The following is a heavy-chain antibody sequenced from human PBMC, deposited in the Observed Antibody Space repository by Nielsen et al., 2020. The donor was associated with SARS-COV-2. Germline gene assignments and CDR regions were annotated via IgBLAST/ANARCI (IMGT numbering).Heavy chain of an antibody. CDR1: GFTFSSYG. J-gene: IGHJ4*02. CDR3: ARGHGFPARFFDY. V-gene: IGHV3-30*03. Sequence: GESLKISCAASGFTFSSYGIHWVRQAPGKGLEWVAVISYDGTNKYYADSVKGRFTISRDNSKNTLYLQMNSLRAEDTAVYYCARGHGFPARFFDYWGQGTLVTVSS. D-gene: IGHD3-10*01. CDR2: ISYDGTNK.